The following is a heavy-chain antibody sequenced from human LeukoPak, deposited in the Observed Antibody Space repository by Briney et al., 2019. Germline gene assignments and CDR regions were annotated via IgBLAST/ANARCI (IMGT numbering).Heavy chain of an antibody. Sequence: PSETLSLTCAVYGWTFSGYYWNWIRQPPGKGLEWIGEINHSGSTNYNPSLESRVTISVDTSKKQFSLKLSSVTAADTAVYYCARGLGTGYYYASSGYNDYWGQGTLVTVSS. CDR2: INHSGST. J-gene: IGHJ4*02. CDR3: ARGLGTGYYYASSGYNDY. CDR1: GWTFSGYY. V-gene: IGHV4-34*01. D-gene: IGHD3-22*01.